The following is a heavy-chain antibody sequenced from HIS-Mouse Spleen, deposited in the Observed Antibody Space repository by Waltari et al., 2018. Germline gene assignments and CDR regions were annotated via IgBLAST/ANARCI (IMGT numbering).Heavy chain of an antibody. Sequence: QLQLQESGPGLVKPSETLSLTCTVSGGSISSSSYYWGWFRRPPGKGLEWFVSIYYGGSTSYNPSLKSRVTISVDTSKNQFSLKLSSVTAADTAVYYCARVEGVLSYYDSSGYYYFDYWGQGTLVTVSS. J-gene: IGHJ4*02. V-gene: IGHV4-39*07. D-gene: IGHD3-22*01. CDR2: IYYGGST. CDR1: GGSISSSSYY. CDR3: ARVEGVLSYYDSSGYYYFDY.